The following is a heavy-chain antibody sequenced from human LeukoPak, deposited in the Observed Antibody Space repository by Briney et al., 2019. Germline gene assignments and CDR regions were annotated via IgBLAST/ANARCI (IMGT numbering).Heavy chain of an antibody. J-gene: IGHJ5*02. CDR2: IYPADSTT. CDR1: GSDFSTYW. Sequence: GASLKISCKGFGSDFSTYWIGWGRPVPGEGVGWMGIIYPADSTTHYSRSFQGQVTISVDKSISTAYLQWSSLKASDTAMYYCACRKYYSTWSDPWGQGTLVTV. V-gene: IGHV5-51*01. D-gene: IGHD3-10*01. CDR3: ACRKYYSTWSDP.